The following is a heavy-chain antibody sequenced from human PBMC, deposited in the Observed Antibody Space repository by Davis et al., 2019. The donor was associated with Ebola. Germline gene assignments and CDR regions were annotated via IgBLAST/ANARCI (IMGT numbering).Heavy chain of an antibody. D-gene: IGHD2-15*01. CDR1: GFIFSDYY. CDR2: ISSGSSYI. V-gene: IGHV3-11*06. J-gene: IGHJ5*02. Sequence: PGGSLRLSCAASGFIFSDYYMYWIRQAPGKGLECISYISSGSSYIEYAESVKGRFTVSRATDNNSLYLQMNSLRPEDTAVYFWAREGTYCSGGSCPQGCFHPWGQGTLVSVSS. CDR3: AREGTYCSGGSCPQGCFHP.